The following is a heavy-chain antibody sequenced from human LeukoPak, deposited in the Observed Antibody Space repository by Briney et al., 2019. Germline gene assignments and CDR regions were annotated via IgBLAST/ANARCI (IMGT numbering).Heavy chain of an antibody. CDR1: GYTFTGYY. J-gene: IGHJ4*02. D-gene: IGHD3-10*01. Sequence: ASVKVSCKASGYTFTGYYLHWVRQAPGQGLEWMGWINPNSGGTKYAQKFQGRVTMTRDTSTSTAYMELNRLRSDDTAVYFCARGELLYATYWGQGTLVTVSS. V-gene: IGHV1-2*02. CDR2: INPNSGGT. CDR3: ARGELLYATY.